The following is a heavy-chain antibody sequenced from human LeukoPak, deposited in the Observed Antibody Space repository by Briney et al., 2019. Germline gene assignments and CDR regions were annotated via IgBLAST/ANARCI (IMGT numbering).Heavy chain of an antibody. Sequence: QAGGSLRLSCSASGFTFSRYAMHWVRQAPGKGLEYVSAISSNGGSTYYADSVKGRFTISRDNSKNTLYLQMSSLRVEDTAVYYCETTHYFDSSTYPIWGQGTTVTVSS. CDR1: GFTFSRYA. D-gene: IGHD3-22*01. CDR2: ISSNGGST. V-gene: IGHV3-64D*06. J-gene: IGHJ3*02. CDR3: ETTHYFDSSTYPI.